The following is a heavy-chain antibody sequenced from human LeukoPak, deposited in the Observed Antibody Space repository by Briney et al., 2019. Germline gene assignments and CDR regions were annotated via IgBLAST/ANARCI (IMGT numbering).Heavy chain of an antibody. CDR1: GGSFSGYY. D-gene: IGHD3-10*01. V-gene: IGHV4-34*01. CDR2: INHSGST. CDR3: ARLVRFGELLHNWFDP. Sequence: SEILSLTCAVYGGSFSGYYWSWIRQPPGKGLEWIGEINHSGSTNYNPSLKSRVTISVDTSKNQFSLKLSSVTAADTAVYYCARLVRFGELLHNWFDPWGQGTLVTVSS. J-gene: IGHJ5*02.